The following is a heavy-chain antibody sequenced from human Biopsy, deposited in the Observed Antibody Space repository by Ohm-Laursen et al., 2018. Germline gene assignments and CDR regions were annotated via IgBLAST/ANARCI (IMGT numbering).Heavy chain of an antibody. CDR2: IYSGGNT. CDR1: GYSIIPSGPEN. D-gene: IGHD6-19*01. J-gene: IGHJ4*02. Sequence: SETLSLTCTLSGYSIIPSGPENWSWIRQPPGQGLQYIGFIYSGGNTNYNPSLRSRVTMSVDTSKNQFSLRLTFVTAADTAVYYCALQSVAQMKNFDYWGQGTLVTVSS. CDR3: ALQSVAQMKNFDY. V-gene: IGHV4-61*01.